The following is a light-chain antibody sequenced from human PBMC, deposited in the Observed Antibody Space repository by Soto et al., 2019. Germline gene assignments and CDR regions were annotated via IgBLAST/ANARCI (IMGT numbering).Light chain of an antibody. J-gene: IGLJ1*01. CDR3: CSYAGSRILFV. CDR2: EDF. Sequence: QSALTQPASVSGSPGQSITISCTGTSIDVGAYDLVSWYQQLPGKAPKLIIYEDFKRPSGVSNRFSGSKSGNTASLTISGLQAEDEADYFCCSYAGSRILFVFGNGSKLTVL. V-gene: IGLV2-23*01. CDR1: SIDVGAYDL.